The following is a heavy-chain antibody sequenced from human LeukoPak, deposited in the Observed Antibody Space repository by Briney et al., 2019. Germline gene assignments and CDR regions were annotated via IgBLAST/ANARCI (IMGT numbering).Heavy chain of an antibody. D-gene: IGHD3-10*01. CDR1: GGSISSYY. CDR3: AREDTMVRGVIISNWFDP. V-gene: IGHV4-59*01. CDR2: IYYSGST. Sequence: SETLSLTCTVSGGSISSYYWGWIRQPPGKGLEWIGYIYYSGSTNYNPSLKSRVTISVGTSKNQFSLKLSSVTAADTAVYYCAREDTMVRGVIISNWFDPWGQGTLVTVSS. J-gene: IGHJ5*02.